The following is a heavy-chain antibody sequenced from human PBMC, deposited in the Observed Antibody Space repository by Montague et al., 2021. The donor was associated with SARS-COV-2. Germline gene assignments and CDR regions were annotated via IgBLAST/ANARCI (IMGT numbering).Heavy chain of an antibody. J-gene: IGHJ4*02. V-gene: IGHV3-30*04. D-gene: IGHD3-9*01. CDR2: ISYDGTKT. CDR1: GFNFTHYA. Sequence: SLRLSCAASGFNFTHYAMYWVRQAPGKGLDWAATISYDGTKTYYTDSVKGRFTISRDNSKDTLHLQLSSLRLDDTAIYYCARGGRYFDWLLLPYWGQGALVTVSS. CDR3: ARGGRYFDWLLLPY.